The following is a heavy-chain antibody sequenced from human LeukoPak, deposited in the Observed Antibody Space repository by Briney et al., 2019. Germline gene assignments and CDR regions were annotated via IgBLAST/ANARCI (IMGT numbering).Heavy chain of an antibody. Sequence: ASVKVSCKASGYTFSNYGIGWVRQAPGQGLEWMGWISAYNGNTNYAQKLQGRVTMTTDTSTSTAYMELRSLRSDDTAVYYCAREVVVVPAARAYYYYYGMDVWGQGTTVTVSS. CDR3: AREVVVVPAARAYYYYYGMDV. CDR2: ISAYNGNT. V-gene: IGHV1-18*01. D-gene: IGHD2-2*01. CDR1: GYTFSNYG. J-gene: IGHJ6*02.